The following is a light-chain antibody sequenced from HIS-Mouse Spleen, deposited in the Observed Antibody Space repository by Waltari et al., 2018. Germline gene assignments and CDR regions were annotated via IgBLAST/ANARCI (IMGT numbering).Light chain of an antibody. CDR2: DVS. CDR1: SSDVGGYNY. CDR3: SSYTSSSTYVV. V-gene: IGLV2-14*03. Sequence: QSALTQPASVSGSPGQSIALSCTGTSSDVGGYNYVSWYQHHPGKAPKLMIYDVSNRPSGVSNRFSGSKSGNTASLTISGLQAEDEADYYCSSYTSSSTYVVFGGGTKLTVL. J-gene: IGLJ2*01.